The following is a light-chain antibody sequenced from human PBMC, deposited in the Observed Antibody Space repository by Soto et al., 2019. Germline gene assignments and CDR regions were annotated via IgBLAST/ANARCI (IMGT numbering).Light chain of an antibody. CDR2: EVS. CDR1: SSDVGGYNY. J-gene: IGLJ1*01. Sequence: QSVLTQPASVSGSPGQSITISCTGTSSDVGGYNYVSWYQQHPGKAPKLMIYEVSNRPSGVYNRFSGSKSGNTASLTISGLQAEAEADYYCSSYTSSSTLEVFGTGTKVTVL. CDR3: SSYTSSSTLEV. V-gene: IGLV2-14*01.